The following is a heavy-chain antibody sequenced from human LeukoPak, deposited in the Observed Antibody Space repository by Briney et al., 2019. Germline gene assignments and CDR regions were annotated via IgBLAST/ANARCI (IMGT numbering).Heavy chain of an antibody. CDR1: GDSISSDY. D-gene: IGHD4-17*01. CDR2: IYYSGST. J-gene: IGHJ4*02. Sequence: PSETLSLTCTVSGDSISSDYWSWIRQPPGKGLEWIGYIYYSGSTTYNPSLKSRVTISVDTSKNHFSLKLSSVTAADTTVYYCARVSGYGDYKMDYWGQGTLVTVSS. V-gene: IGHV4-59*01. CDR3: ARVSGYGDYKMDY.